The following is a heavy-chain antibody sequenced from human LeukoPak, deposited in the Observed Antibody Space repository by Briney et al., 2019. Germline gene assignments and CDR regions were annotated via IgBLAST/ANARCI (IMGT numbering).Heavy chain of an antibody. D-gene: IGHD4-17*01. CDR1: GFTFSDYY. V-gene: IGHV3-11*06. CDR3: ATGITVTTGYYYGMDV. CDR2: ISSSSSYT. Sequence: PGGSLRLSCAASGFTFSDYYMSWIRQAPGKGLEWVSYISSSSSYTNYADSVKGRFTISRDNAKNSLYLQMNSLRAEDMAVYYCATGITVTTGYYYGMDVWGKGTTVTVSS. J-gene: IGHJ6*04.